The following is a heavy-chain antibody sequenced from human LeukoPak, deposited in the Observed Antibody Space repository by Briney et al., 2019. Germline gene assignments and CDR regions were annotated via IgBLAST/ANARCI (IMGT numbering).Heavy chain of an antibody. CDR3: ARRGYSYGLDY. V-gene: IGHV3-11*04. D-gene: IGHD5-18*01. Sequence: GGSLRLSCAASRGFIFSDDYMSWIRQAPGKGLEWVSYISSSGSIIHYADSVKGRFTISRDNAKNSLWLQMSSLRAEDTAVYYCARRGYSYGLDYWGQGTLVTVSS. J-gene: IGHJ4*02. CDR1: RGFIFSDDY. CDR2: ISSSGSII.